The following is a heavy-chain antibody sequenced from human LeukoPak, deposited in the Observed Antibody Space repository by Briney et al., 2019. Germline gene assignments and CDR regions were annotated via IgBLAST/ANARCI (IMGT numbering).Heavy chain of an antibody. CDR2: IRAKDYGGTT. V-gene: IGHV3-49*02. Sequence: PGGSLRLSCTTSGFTLGNIPITWVRQAPGKGLEWVGYIRAKDYGGTTEYAAAVKGRFTISRDDSKGIGYLQMNDLQSDDTGVYYCTRGSGRFEYWGQGTLVTVSS. CDR1: GFTLGNIP. J-gene: IGHJ4*02. D-gene: IGHD2-15*01. CDR3: TRGSGRFEY.